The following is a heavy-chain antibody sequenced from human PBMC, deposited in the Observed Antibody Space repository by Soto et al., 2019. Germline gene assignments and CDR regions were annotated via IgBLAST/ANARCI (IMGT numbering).Heavy chain of an antibody. CDR1: GITSTTYA. CDR3: ARAISGYVT. CDR2: LNTGNDNT. V-gene: IGHV1-3*04. J-gene: IGHJ4*02. Sequence: QVQLVQSGAEVKKPGASVKVSCKASGITSTTYAIHWVRQALGQGLEWMGWLNTGNDNTRYSQRFLGRVSLTTDTSASTASMDPSSLTSEDTAVYCSARAISGYVTWGQGTLISVSS. D-gene: IGHD5-12*01.